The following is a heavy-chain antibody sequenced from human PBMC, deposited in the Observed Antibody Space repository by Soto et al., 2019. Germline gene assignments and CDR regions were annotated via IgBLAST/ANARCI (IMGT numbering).Heavy chain of an antibody. CDR1: GGSFSGYY. V-gene: IGHV4-34*01. D-gene: IGHD1-26*01. Sequence: SETLSLTCAVYGGSFSGYYWSWIRQPPGKGLEWIGEINHSGSTNYNPSLKGRVTISVDTSKNQFSLKLSSVTAADTAVYYCARGGGSYGFDYWGQGTLVTVSS. J-gene: IGHJ4*02. CDR2: INHSGST. CDR3: ARGGGSYGFDY.